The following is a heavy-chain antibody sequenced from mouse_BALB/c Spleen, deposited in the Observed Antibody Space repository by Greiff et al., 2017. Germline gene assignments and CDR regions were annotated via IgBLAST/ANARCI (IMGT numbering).Heavy chain of an antibody. J-gene: IGHJ2*01. CDR1: GYTFTSYV. V-gene: IGHV1-14*01. Sequence: LVESGPELVKPGASVKMSCKASGYTFTSYVMHWVKQKPGQGLEWIGYINPYNDGTKYNEKFKGKATLTSDKSSSTAYMELSSLTSEDSAVYYCARQGLYYFDYWGQGTTLTVSS. CDR2: INPYNDGT. CDR3: ARQGLYYFDY. D-gene: IGHD2-2*01.